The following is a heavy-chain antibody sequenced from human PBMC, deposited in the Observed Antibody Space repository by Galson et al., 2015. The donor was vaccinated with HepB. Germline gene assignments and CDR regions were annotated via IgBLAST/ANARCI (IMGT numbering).Heavy chain of an antibody. CDR1: GFTFSSYA. D-gene: IGHD3-22*01. CDR3: VKDQTMIGVSAKYYYDSSGYLGKGYFDL. Sequence: SLRLSCAASGFTFSSYAMHWVRQAPGKGLEYVSAISSNGGSTYYADSVKGRFTIYRDNSKNTLYLQMSSLRAEDTAVYYCVKDQTMIGVSAKYYYDSSGYLGKGYFDLWGRGTLVTVSS. V-gene: IGHV3-64D*06. CDR2: ISSNGGST. J-gene: IGHJ2*01.